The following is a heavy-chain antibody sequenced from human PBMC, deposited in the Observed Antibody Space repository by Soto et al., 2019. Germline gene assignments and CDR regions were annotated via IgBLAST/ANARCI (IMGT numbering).Heavy chain of an antibody. CDR1: GFTVSSNY. V-gene: IGHV3-53*01. CDR3: ARLALGP. J-gene: IGHJ5*02. CDR2: IHTGGST. Sequence: EVQLVESGGGLIQPGGSLRLSCAASGFTVSSNYMSWVRQAPGKGLEWVSVIHTGGSTYHADSVKGRFTISRDNSKNMLYLQMNSLRVEDTAVYYCARLALGPWGQGTLVTVSS. D-gene: IGHD3-16*01.